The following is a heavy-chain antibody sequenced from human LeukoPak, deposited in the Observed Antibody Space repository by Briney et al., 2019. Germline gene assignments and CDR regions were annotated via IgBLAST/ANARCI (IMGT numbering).Heavy chain of an antibody. D-gene: IGHD3-10*01. Sequence: SETLSLTRTVSGGSISSSSYYWGWIRQPPGKGLEWIGTMYYSGSTYYNPSLKSRVTISVDTSKNQFSLRLSSVTAADTAVYYCARHELLWSPDHPWGQGTLVTVSS. CDR3: ARHELLWSPDHP. CDR1: GGSISSSSYY. CDR2: MYYSGST. J-gene: IGHJ5*02. V-gene: IGHV4-39*01.